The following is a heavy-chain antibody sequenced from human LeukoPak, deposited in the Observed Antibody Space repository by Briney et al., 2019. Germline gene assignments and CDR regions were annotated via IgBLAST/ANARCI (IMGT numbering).Heavy chain of an antibody. CDR2: INPNSGGT. J-gene: IGHJ4*02. Sequence: AASVKVSCKASGYTFTDYYIQWMRQAPGQGLEWMGWINPNSGGTKYAQMVQGRVTMTRDTSISTAYMELSRLRSDDTAVYYCARDDPGYSSRYFLWGQGTLVTVSS. V-gene: IGHV1-2*02. CDR1: GYTFTDYY. CDR3: ARDDPGYSSRYFL. D-gene: IGHD6-13*01.